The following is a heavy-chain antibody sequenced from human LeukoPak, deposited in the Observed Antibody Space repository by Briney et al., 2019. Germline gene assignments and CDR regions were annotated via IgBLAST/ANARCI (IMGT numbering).Heavy chain of an antibody. CDR1: GYSFTSYY. CDR2: IHPSGGNT. J-gene: IGHJ4*02. D-gene: IGHD4-17*01. CDR3: ATHTATYDGKYFDH. V-gene: IGHV1-46*01. Sequence: ASVKVSCKASGYSFTSYYMHWVRQAPGQGLEWMGIIHPSGGNTSYAQRFQGRVTMTRDTATSTVYMELSSLRSEDTAVYYCATHTATYDGKYFDHWGQGTLVTVSS.